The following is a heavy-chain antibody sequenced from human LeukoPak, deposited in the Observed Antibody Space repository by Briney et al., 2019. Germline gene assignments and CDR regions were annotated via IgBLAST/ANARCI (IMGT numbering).Heavy chain of an antibody. CDR1: GGTFSSYA. V-gene: IGHV1-69*13. D-gene: IGHD5-18*01. J-gene: IGHJ4*02. Sequence: AASVKVSCKASGGTFSSYAISWVRQAPGQGLEWMGGIIPIFGTANYAQKFQGRVTITADESTSTAYMELSSLRSEDTAVYYCASLSGYSYGYEGLFDYWGQGTLVTVSS. CDR3: ASLSGYSYGYEGLFDY. CDR2: IIPIFGTA.